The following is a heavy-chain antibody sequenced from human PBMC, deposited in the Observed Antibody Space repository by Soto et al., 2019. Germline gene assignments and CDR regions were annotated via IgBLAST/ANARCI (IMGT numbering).Heavy chain of an antibody. D-gene: IGHD6-19*01. Sequence: EVQLLESGGGLVQPGGSLRLSCAASGFTFSSYVMNWVRQAPGKGLEWVSTISGSGGSTYYADSVEGRFTLSSDNSKTTLHLLMNSLRAEDTAVYYCAKGGSTGWYDAFDIWGQGTMVTVSS. CDR2: ISGSGGST. V-gene: IGHV3-23*01. CDR3: AKGGSTGWYDAFDI. CDR1: GFTFSSYV. J-gene: IGHJ3*02.